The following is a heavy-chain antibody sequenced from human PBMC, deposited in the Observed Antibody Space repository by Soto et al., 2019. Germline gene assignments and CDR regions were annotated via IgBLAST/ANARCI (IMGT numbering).Heavy chain of an antibody. CDR1: GVSVISDDYY. V-gene: IGHV4-61*08. CDR2: ISHSGNT. Sequence: SETLSLTCTVSGVSVISDDYYWSWIRQPPGKGLEWIGYISHSGNTKYNPSLRSRVTIFVDTSKHQFSLNVTSVTAADTAFYFCARVRLVLCRPISCPLYFDPWGQGALVTVSS. CDR3: ARVRLVLCRPISCPLYFDP. J-gene: IGHJ5*02. D-gene: IGHD2-2*02.